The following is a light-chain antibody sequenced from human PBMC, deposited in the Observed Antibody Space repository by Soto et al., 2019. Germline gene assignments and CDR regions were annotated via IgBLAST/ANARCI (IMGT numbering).Light chain of an antibody. Sequence: DIQMTQSPSSLSASVGDRVTITCRASQYISNYLNWYRRKPGEAPKLLIFAASTLHSGVASRFSGSGSGTDFTLTISRLEPEDFAVYYCQQYGTSPLTFGGGTKVEIK. V-gene: IGKV1-39*01. CDR2: AAS. CDR3: QQYGTSPLT. CDR1: QYISNY. J-gene: IGKJ4*01.